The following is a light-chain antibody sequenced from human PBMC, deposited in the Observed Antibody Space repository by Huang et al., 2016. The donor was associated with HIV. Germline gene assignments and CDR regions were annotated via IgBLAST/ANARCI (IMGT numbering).Light chain of an antibody. J-gene: IGKJ1*01. V-gene: IGKV3-11*01. CDR3: QQRNNWPPWT. Sequence: EIVLTQSPATLSLSPGEGATLSCRASQSIGSYLAWYQQIPGQAPRLLIYDASIRATGIPARFSGRGSGTAFTLTISSLEPEDFAVYYCQQRNNWPPWTFGQGTKVELK. CDR2: DAS. CDR1: QSIGSY.